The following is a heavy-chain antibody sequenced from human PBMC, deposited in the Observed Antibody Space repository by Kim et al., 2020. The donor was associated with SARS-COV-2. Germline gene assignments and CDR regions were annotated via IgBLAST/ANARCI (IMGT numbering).Heavy chain of an antibody. CDR2: IKSKTDGGTT. D-gene: IGHD3-22*01. J-gene: IGHJ4*02. CDR3: TTDRHSHYYDSSGSAFDY. V-gene: IGHV3-15*01. Sequence: GGSLRLSCAASGFTFSNAWMSWVRQAPGKGLEWVGRIKSKTDGGTTDYAAPVKGRFTISRDDSKNTLYLQMNSLKTEDTAVYYCTTDRHSHYYDSSGSAFDYWGQGTLVTVSS. CDR1: GFTFSNAW.